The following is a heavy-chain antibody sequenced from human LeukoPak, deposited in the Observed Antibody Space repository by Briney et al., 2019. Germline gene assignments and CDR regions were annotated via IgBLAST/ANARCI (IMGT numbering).Heavy chain of an antibody. Sequence: SETLSLTCAVSGGSISSSNWWSWVRQPPGKGLEWIGEIYHSGSTNYNPSLKSRVTISVDTSKNQFSLKLTSVTAADTAVYYCARRADYGDPFDYWGQGTLVTVSS. CDR3: ARRADYGDPFDY. V-gene: IGHV4-4*02. CDR1: GGSISSSNW. D-gene: IGHD4-17*01. J-gene: IGHJ4*02. CDR2: IYHSGST.